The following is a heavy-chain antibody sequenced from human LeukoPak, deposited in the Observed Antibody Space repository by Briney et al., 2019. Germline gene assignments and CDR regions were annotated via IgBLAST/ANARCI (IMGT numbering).Heavy chain of an antibody. CDR2: IWYDGSNK. J-gene: IGHJ4*02. Sequence: PGESLRLSCAASGFTFSSYGMHWVRQAPGKGLEWVAVIWYDGSNKYYADSVKGRFTISRDNSKNTLYLQMNSLRAEDTAVYYCARDSRHLLYYFDYWGQGTLVTVSS. D-gene: IGHD2/OR15-2a*01. V-gene: IGHV3-33*01. CDR3: ARDSRHLLYYFDY. CDR1: GFTFSSYG.